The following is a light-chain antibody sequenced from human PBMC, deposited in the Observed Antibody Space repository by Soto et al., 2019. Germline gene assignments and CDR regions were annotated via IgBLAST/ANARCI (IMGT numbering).Light chain of an antibody. Sequence: EIVMTQSPATLSVSPGERATLSCRASQSVSSNLAWYQQKPGQAPRLLIYGASTRATGIPARFSGSGSGTEFTLTISSLQSEDFEVYYCQQYNNWPPWTFGQGTKVYIK. CDR3: QQYNNWPPWT. CDR1: QSVSSN. CDR2: GAS. V-gene: IGKV3-15*01. J-gene: IGKJ1*01.